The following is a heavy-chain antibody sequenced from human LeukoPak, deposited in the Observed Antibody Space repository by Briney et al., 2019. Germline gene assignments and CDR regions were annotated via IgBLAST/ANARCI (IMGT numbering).Heavy chain of an antibody. CDR1: GGSISSGGNY. J-gene: IGHJ4*02. V-gene: IGHV4-30-2*01. D-gene: IGHD5-24*01. CDR3: ARESHGYNAYFDY. CDR2: IYYLGST. Sequence: PSETLSLTCTVSGGSISSGGNYWSWIRQPPGKGLEWIGYIYYLGSTSSNPSLKSRVSISVDTSKNQFSLKLNSMTAADTAVYYCARESHGYNAYFDYWGQGALVTVSS.